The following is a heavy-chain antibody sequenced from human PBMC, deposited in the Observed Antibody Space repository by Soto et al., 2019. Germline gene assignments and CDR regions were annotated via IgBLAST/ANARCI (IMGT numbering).Heavy chain of an antibody. CDR1: GYTFTSYD. J-gene: IGHJ5*02. Sequence: QVQLVQSGAEVKKPGASVKVSCKASGYTFTSYDINWVRQATGQGLEWMGWMNPNSGNTGYAQKFKGRVSMARNTSQSKAYMELSSVKSEDTAVYYCARGRIRNYYGSGKEGFDPWGEGTLVTVSS. D-gene: IGHD3-10*01. V-gene: IGHV1-8*01. CDR3: ARGRIRNYYGSGKEGFDP. CDR2: MNPNSGNT.